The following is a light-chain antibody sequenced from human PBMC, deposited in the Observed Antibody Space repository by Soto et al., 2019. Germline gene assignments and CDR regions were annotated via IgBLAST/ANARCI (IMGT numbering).Light chain of an antibody. V-gene: IGKV3-20*01. Sequence: EIVLTQSPGTLSLSPGERATLSCRASQSVSSSSLAWYQRKRGQAPRLLIYGASSRATGIPDRFSGSGSETDFTLTISRLEPEDFAVYYCQVSGRSALYTFGQGTRLEIK. J-gene: IGKJ2*01. CDR1: QSVSSSS. CDR3: QVSGRSALYT. CDR2: GAS.